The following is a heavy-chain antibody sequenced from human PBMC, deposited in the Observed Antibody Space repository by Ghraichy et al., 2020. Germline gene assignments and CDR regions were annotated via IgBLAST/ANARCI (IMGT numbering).Heavy chain of an antibody. CDR3: SSGGGAGTPVLYHMDV. J-gene: IGHJ6*02. V-gene: IGHV3-21*01. D-gene: IGHD6-19*01. CDR2: ISSSTRYI. Sequence: LSLTCVASGLMFSPNTMNWVRQAPGKGLECLSSISSSTRYIYYADSVKGRFTISRDNAQNSLYLQMNSLRAEDTAVYYCSSGGGAGTPVLYHMDVWGLGTTVTVSS. CDR1: GLMFSPNT.